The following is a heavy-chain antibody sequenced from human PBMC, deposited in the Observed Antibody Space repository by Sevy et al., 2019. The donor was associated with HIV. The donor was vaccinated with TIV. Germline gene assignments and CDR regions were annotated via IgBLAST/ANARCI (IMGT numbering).Heavy chain of an antibody. V-gene: IGHV4-39*01. Sequence: SETLSLTCTVSGASISSSGYYWGWIRQPPGKGLEWIASIRYSGSTYYNPSLRSRVTISADASKNQFSLKLNSVTVADTAVYYCAGPRLTYNSGCSYYDHWGQGTVVTVSS. J-gene: IGHJ4*02. CDR3: AGPRLTYNSGCSYYDH. CDR1: GASISSSGYY. CDR2: IRYSGST. D-gene: IGHD6-19*01.